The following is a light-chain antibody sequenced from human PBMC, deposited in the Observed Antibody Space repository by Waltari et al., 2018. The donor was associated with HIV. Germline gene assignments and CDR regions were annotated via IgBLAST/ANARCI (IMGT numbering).Light chain of an antibody. V-gene: IGKV1-5*03. CDR3: QQYSTHYA. Sequence: DIQITQSPSTLSASVGDPVVITCRASQSIDNWLAWYQQKPGRAPRPLVSRTSLLESGVSSRFRGSGSGTEFTLTIRSLQPDDIGTYYCQQYSTHYAFGQGTRVE. CDR1: QSIDNW. CDR2: RTS. J-gene: IGKJ2*01.